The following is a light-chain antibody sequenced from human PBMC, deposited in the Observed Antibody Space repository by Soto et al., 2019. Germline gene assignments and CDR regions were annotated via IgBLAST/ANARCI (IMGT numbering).Light chain of an antibody. V-gene: IGKV3D-7*01. J-gene: IGKJ5*01. CDR1: QSVSNNY. Sequence: QSGGTLCLCVGGITTLTNRASQSVSNNYLSWYQQRPGQAPRLLIYGASTRATGIPARFSGSGRGSGTDFTLTISSLQPEDFAVYYCQQDYNLPITFGQGTRLEIK. CDR3: QQDYNLPIT. CDR2: GAS.